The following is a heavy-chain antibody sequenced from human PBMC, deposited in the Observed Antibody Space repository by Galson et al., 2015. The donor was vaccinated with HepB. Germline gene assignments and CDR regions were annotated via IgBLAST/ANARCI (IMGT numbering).Heavy chain of an antibody. CDR1: GFTSSSYA. D-gene: IGHD6-19*01. J-gene: IGHJ4*02. Sequence: SLRLSCAASGFTSSSYAMHWVRQAPGKGLEWVAVISYDGSNKYYADSVKGRFTISRDNSKNTLYLQMNSLRAEDTAVYYCARGEWGSGWLTPHDYWGQGTLVTVSS. V-gene: IGHV3-30*04. CDR2: ISYDGSNK. CDR3: ARGEWGSGWLTPHDY.